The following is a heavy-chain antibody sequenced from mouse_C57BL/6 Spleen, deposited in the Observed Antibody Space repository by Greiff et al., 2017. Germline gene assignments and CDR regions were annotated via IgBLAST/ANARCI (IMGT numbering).Heavy chain of an antibody. V-gene: IGHV1-42*01. CDR1: GYSFTGYY. J-gene: IGHJ4*01. D-gene: IGHD1-1*01. CDR3: ARGRYYGSSYDYAMDY. CDR2: INPSTGGT. Sequence: EVKLMESGPELVKPGASVKISCKASGYSFTGYYMNWVKQSPEKSLEWIGEINPSTGGTTYNQKFKAKATLTVDKSSSTAYMQLKSLTSEDSAVYYCARGRYYGSSYDYAMDYWGQGTSVTVSS.